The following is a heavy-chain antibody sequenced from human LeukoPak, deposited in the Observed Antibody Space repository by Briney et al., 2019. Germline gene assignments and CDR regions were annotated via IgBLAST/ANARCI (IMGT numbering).Heavy chain of an antibody. CDR3: ARQYGDNWNYFFDY. V-gene: IGHV4-30-2*01. J-gene: IGHJ4*02. CDR1: GGSISSGGYY. D-gene: IGHD1-7*01. CDR2: IYHSGST. Sequence: SETLSLTCTVSGGSISSGGYYWSWIRQPPGKGLEWIGYIYHSGSTYYNPSLKSRVTISVDRSKNQFSLKLSSVTAADTAVYYCARQYGDNWNYFFDYWGQGTLVTVSS.